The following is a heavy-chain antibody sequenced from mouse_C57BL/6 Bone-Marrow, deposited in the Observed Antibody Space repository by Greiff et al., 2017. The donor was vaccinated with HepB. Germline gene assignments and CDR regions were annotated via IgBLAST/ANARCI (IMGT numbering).Heavy chain of an antibody. CDR2: ISSGGSYT. CDR3: ARQRGDYGKPMDY. J-gene: IGHJ4*01. D-gene: IGHD1-1*01. CDR1: GFTFSSYG. V-gene: IGHV5-6*01. Sequence: EVQLVESGGDLVKPGGSLKLSCAASGFTFSSYGMSWVRQTPDKRLEWVATISSGGSYTYYPDSVKGRFTISRDNAKNTLYLQMSSLKSEDTAMYYCARQRGDYGKPMDYWGQGTSVTVSS.